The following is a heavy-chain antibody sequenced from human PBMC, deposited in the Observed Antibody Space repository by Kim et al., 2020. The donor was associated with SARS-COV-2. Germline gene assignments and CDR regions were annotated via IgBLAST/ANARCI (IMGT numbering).Heavy chain of an antibody. J-gene: IGHJ4*02. D-gene: IGHD6-19*01. V-gene: IGHV3-33*01. CDR2: IWYDGSSK. CDR3: ARERGPYSSDWYGLDY. Sequence: GGSLRLSCAASGFTFSNYGMHWVRQAPGKGLEWVAVIWYDGSSKYYVDSVKGRFTISRDNSKSTLYLQMYSLRAEDTAVYYCARERGPYSSDWYGLDYWGQGTLVTVSS. CDR1: GFTFSNYG.